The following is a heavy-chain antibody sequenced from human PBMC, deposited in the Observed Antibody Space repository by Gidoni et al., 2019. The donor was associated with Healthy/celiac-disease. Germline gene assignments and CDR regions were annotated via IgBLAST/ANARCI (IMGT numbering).Heavy chain of an antibody. D-gene: IGHD2-2*01. CDR3: GLGYCSSTSCPAYYYYGMDV. Sequence: QVQLQQWGAGLLKPSETLSLTCAVYGGSFSGYYWSWIRQPPGKGLEWIGEINHSGSTNSNPSLKSRVTISVDTSKNQFSLKLSSVTAADTAVYYCGLGYCSSTSCPAYYYYGMDVWGQGTTVTVSS. CDR2: INHSGST. J-gene: IGHJ6*02. CDR1: GGSFSGYY. V-gene: IGHV4-34*01.